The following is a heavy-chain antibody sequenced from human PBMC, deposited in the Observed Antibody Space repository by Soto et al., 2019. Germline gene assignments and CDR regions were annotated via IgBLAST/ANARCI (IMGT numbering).Heavy chain of an antibody. CDR1: GFTFSSYA. CDR3: ARERGPYSSSWYRFDP. Sequence: QVQLVESGGGVVQPGRSLRLSCAASGFTFSSYAMHWVRQAPGKGLEWVAVISYDGSNKYYADSVKGRFTISRDNSKNTLYLQMSSLRAEDTAVYYCARERGPYSSSWYRFDPWGQGTLVTVSS. D-gene: IGHD6-13*01. CDR2: ISYDGSNK. J-gene: IGHJ5*02. V-gene: IGHV3-30-3*01.